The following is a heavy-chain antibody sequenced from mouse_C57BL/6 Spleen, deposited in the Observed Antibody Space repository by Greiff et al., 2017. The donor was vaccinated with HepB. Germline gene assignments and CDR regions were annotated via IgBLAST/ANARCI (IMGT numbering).Heavy chain of an antibody. CDR2: IYPSDSET. V-gene: IGHV1-61*01. CDR3: ARRDYYGSSYWYFDV. Sequence: VQLQQPGAELVRPGSSVKLSCKASGYTFTSYWMDWVKQRPGQGLEWIGNIYPSDSETHYNQKFKDKATLTVDTSSSTAYMQLSSLTSEDSAVYYCARRDYYGSSYWYFDVWGTGTTVTVSS. D-gene: IGHD1-1*01. CDR1: GYTFTSYW. J-gene: IGHJ1*03.